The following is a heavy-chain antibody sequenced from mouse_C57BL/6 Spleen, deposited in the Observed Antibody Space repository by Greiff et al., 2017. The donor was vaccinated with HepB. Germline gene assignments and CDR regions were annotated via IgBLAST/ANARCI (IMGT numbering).Heavy chain of an antibody. D-gene: IGHD4-1*01. CDR2: IHPNSGST. CDR1: GYTFTSYW. J-gene: IGHJ3*01. V-gene: IGHV1-64*01. CDR3: AREDDWDGGFFAY. Sequence: QVQLQQPGAELVKPGASVKLSCKASGYTFTSYWMHWVKQRPGQGLEWIGMIHPNSGSTNYNEKFKSKATLTVDTSSSTAYMQLSSLTSEDSAVYYCAREDDWDGGFFAYWGQGTLVTVSA.